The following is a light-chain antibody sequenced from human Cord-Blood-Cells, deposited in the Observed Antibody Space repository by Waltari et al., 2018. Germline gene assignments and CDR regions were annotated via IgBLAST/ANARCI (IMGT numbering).Light chain of an antibody. V-gene: IGKV3-15*01. CDR1: QSVSSN. J-gene: IGKJ2*01. CDR3: QQYNNWPLYT. CDR2: GAS. Sequence: EIVMTQSPATLSVSPGERATLSCRASQSVSSNLAWYQQKPVQAPRLLIYGASTRASGIPARFSGSGSGTEFTLTISSLQSEDFAVYYCQQYNNWPLYTFGQGTELEIK.